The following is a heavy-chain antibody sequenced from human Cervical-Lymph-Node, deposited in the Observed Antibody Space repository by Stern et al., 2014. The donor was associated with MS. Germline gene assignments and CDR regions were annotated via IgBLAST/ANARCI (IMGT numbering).Heavy chain of an antibody. CDR2: IISTFGTP. CDR1: GGTFSSYA. D-gene: IGHD1-26*01. Sequence: VQLVESGAEVKQPGSSVKVSCKASGGTFSSYAIRWVRQAPGQGLEWMGGIISTFGTPNSAQRFQGRVTLIAHASTSTRYMGPSSLRSEDTAVYYGARGELKEGLVRGMDVWGQGTTVTVSS. V-gene: IGHV1-69*01. J-gene: IGHJ6*02. CDR3: ARGELKEGLVRGMDV.